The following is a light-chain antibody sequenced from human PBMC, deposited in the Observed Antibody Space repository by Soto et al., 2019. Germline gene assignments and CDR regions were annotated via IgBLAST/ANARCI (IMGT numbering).Light chain of an antibody. CDR1: RSIGIN. J-gene: IGKJ2*01. CDR3: QQYDNWPHT. CDR2: GAS. Sequence: EIVMTQSPATLPVSPGERATLSCRASRSIGINLAWYQQKPGQAPRFLIYGASTKAADIPDRFSGSGSGTEFTLTISSLQSEDFAVYSCQQYDNWPHTFGQGTKLEI. V-gene: IGKV3D-15*01.